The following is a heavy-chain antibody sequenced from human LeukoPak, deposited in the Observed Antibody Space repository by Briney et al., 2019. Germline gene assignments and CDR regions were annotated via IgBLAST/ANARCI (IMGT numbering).Heavy chain of an antibody. CDR2: ISGSSSTI. Sequence: GGSLRLSCAASGFTFSSYSMNWVRQAPGKGLEWVSYISGSSSTIYYADSVKGRFTISRDNANNSLYLQMNSLRAEDTAVYYCATPFDYWGQGTLVTVSS. V-gene: IGHV3-48*01. J-gene: IGHJ4*02. CDR3: ATPFDY. CDR1: GFTFSSYS.